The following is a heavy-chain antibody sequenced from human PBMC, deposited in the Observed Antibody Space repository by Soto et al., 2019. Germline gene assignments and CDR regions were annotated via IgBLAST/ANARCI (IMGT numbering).Heavy chain of an antibody. D-gene: IGHD3-3*01. CDR2: INSDGSST. V-gene: IGHV3-74*01. CDR1: GFTFSSYW. CDR3: ARSLYDFWSGYYNYFDY. Sequence: GGSLRLSCAASGFTFSSYWMHWVRQAPGKGLVWVSRINSDGSSTSYADSVKGRFTISRDNAKNTLYLQMNSLRAEDTAVYYCARSLYDFWSGYYNYFDYWGQGTLVTVSS. J-gene: IGHJ4*02.